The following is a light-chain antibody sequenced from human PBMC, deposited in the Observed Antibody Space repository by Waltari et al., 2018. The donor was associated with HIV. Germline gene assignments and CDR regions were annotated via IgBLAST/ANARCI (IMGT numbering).Light chain of an antibody. Sequence: DTQMTQSPSSLSASVEARITITCRASQNISNYLSWFQQKTGKAPNLLLYTASALRDGVPSRFSGRGSGTEFTLTISCLQPEEFATYFCQQSDTIPLTFGDGTKVEI. CDR1: QNISNY. J-gene: IGKJ4*02. CDR2: TAS. V-gene: IGKV1-39*01. CDR3: QQSDTIPLT.